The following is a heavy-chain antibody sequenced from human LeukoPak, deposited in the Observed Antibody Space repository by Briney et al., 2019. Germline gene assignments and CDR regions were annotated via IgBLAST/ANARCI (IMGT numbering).Heavy chain of an antibody. D-gene: IGHD6-6*01. CDR1: GGSISSGGYY. V-gene: IGHV4-31*03. J-gene: IGHJ4*02. CDR3: ARDQEQLGVDY. CDR2: IYYSGST. Sequence: SETLSLTCTVSGGSISSGGYYWSWIRQHPGKGLEWIGYIYYSGSTYYNPSLKSRVTISVDTSKNQFSLKLSSVTAADTAVYYYARDQEQLGVDYWGQGTLVTVSS.